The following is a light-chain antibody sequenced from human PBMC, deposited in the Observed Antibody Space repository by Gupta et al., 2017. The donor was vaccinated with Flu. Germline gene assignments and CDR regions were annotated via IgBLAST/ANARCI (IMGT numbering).Light chain of an antibody. CDR2: DIS. CDR3: QGRTGYPPMWT. J-gene: IGKJ1*01. Sequence: TLSWSPGERATLSCRARQSIDRFIDWFKDKAGQAPRLLIYDISNRTQGIKERFSGSGGGTDGSLTINSRDPEDFAVYYCQGRTGYPPMWTFGQGTNVEI. CDR1: QSIDRF. V-gene: IGKV3-11*01.